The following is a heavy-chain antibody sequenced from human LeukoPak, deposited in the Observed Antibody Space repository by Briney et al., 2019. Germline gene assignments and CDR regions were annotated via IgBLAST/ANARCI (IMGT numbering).Heavy chain of an antibody. Sequence: GGSLRLSCAASGFTFSSYAMSWVRQAPGKGLEWVSTISGSGDSTYYADSVKGRFTISRDNSKNTLYLQMNSLRAEDTAVYYCAKTKASPYYFGYWGQGTLVTVSS. CDR2: ISGSGDST. CDR1: GFTFSSYA. V-gene: IGHV3-23*01. J-gene: IGHJ4*02. CDR3: AKTKASPYYFGY.